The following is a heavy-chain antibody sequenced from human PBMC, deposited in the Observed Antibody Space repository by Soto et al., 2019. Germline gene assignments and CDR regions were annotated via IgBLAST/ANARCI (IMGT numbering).Heavy chain of an antibody. D-gene: IGHD2-2*01. CDR2: IWYDGSNK. CDR1: GFTFSSYG. J-gene: IGHJ4*02. V-gene: IGHV3-33*01. CDR3: ARDLYCSSTSCQNDY. Sequence: GGSLRLSCAASGFTFSSYGMHWVRQAPGKGLEWVAVIWYDGSNKYYADSVKGRFTISRDNSKNTLYLQMNSLRAEDTAVYYCARDLYCSSTSCQNDYWGQGTLVTVSS.